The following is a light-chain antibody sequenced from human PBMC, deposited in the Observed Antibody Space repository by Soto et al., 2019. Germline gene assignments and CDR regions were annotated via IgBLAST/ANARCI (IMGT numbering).Light chain of an antibody. CDR2: GAS. J-gene: IGKJ1*01. V-gene: IGKV1-9*01. CDR3: QQVMTYPQT. CDR1: QGISSY. Sequence: DIQLTQSPSFLSASVGDRVTITCRASQGISSYLVWYQQRPGKAPELLIYGASTLQSGVPSRFSGGGSGTEFTLTISSLQPEDFATYYCQQVMTYPQTFGQGTKVDIK.